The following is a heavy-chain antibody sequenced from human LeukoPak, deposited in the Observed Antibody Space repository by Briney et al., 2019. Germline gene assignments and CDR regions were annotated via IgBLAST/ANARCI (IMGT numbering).Heavy chain of an antibody. V-gene: IGHV4-34*01. CDR1: IDSFSNYH. Sequence: SETLSLTCAVYIDSFSNYHWNWIRQTPAKGMEWIGELNESGGTNISPSLRSRVILSVDTSKNQFSLKLISVTVADTAIYYCARGQGATVPQVGKNWFDPWGQGTRVTVSS. CDR3: ARGQGATVPQVGKNWFDP. CDR2: LNESGGT. D-gene: IGHD1-26*01. J-gene: IGHJ5*02.